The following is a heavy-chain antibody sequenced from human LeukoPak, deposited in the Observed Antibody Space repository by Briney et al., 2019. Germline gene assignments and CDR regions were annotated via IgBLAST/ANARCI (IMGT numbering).Heavy chain of an antibody. D-gene: IGHD2-21*02. J-gene: IGHJ4*02. Sequence: GGSLRLSCAASGFTFSSYSVNWVRQAPGKGLEWVSSISSSSSYIYYADSVKGRFTISRDNAKNSLYLQMNSLRAEDTAVYYCASQRLAYCGGDCQDYWGQGTLVTVSS. CDR3: ASQRLAYCGGDCQDY. V-gene: IGHV3-21*01. CDR1: GFTFSSYS. CDR2: ISSSSSYI.